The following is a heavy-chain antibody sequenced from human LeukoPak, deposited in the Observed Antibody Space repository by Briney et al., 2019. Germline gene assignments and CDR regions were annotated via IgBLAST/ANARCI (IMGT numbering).Heavy chain of an antibody. J-gene: IGHJ4*02. CDR3: ARGGREKQGYSYRNSPFDY. CDR2: IYYSGST. D-gene: IGHD5-18*01. Sequence: SETLSLTCTVSGGSISSSSYYWGWIRQPPGKGLEWIGSIYYSGSTYYNPSLKSRVTISVDTSKNQFSLKLSSVTAADTAVYYCARGGREKQGYSYRNSPFDYWGQGTLVTVSS. CDR1: GGSISSSSYY. V-gene: IGHV4-39*07.